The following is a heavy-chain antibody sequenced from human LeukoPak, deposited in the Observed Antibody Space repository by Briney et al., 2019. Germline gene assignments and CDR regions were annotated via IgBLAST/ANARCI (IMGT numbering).Heavy chain of an antibody. CDR1: GGSISSYY. V-gene: IGHV4-59*08. CDR2: IYYSGST. D-gene: IGHD3-16*01. Sequence: SETLSLTCTVSGGSISSYYWSWIRQPPGKGLEWVGYIYYSGSTNYNPSLNSRVTISVDTSKNQFSLKLSSVTAADTAVYYCATTPGGRPYYFDYWGQGTLVTVSS. CDR3: ATTPGGRPYYFDY. J-gene: IGHJ4*02.